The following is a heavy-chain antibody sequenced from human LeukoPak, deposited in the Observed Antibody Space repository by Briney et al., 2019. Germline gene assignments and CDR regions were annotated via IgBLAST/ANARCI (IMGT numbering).Heavy chain of an antibody. D-gene: IGHD3-10*01. CDR1: GFTFSSYW. J-gene: IGHJ5*02. CDR2: IKQAGSEK. CDR3: ARDNAFGELLFTWFDP. V-gene: IGHV3-7*01. Sequence: GGSLRLSCAASGFTFSSYWMSWVRQAPGQGLEWVANIKQAGSEKYYVDSVQGRFTISIDNAKNSLYLQMNSLRAEDTAVYYCARDNAFGELLFTWFDPWGQGTLVTVSS.